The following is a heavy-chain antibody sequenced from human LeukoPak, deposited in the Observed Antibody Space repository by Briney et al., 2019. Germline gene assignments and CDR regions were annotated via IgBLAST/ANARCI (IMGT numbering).Heavy chain of an antibody. Sequence: ASVKVSCKASGYTFTNLDINWVRQATGQGLEWMRWINPDSGGTIYAQNFQGRVTMTRDTSISTAYMELSSLRSDDTAVYYCARDLGDTYGSVGDFDYWGQGTLVTVSS. J-gene: IGHJ4*02. V-gene: IGHV1-2*02. CDR1: GYTFTNLD. CDR3: ARDLGDTYGSVGDFDY. CDR2: INPDSGGT. D-gene: IGHD3-10*01.